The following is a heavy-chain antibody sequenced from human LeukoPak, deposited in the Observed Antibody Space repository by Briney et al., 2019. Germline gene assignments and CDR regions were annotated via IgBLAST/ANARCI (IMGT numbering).Heavy chain of an antibody. V-gene: IGHV3-23*01. CDR3: AKGVNYFVLEY. J-gene: IGHJ4*02. D-gene: IGHD3-10*02. Sequence: AGGSLRLSCAASGFTFNTYAMSWVRQAPGKGLEWVSAISPSGGITYYEDSVKGRFTISRDNSKNTLYLQMNSLRAEDTAVYYCAKGVNYFVLEYWGQGTLVTISS. CDR1: GFTFNTYA. CDR2: ISPSGGIT.